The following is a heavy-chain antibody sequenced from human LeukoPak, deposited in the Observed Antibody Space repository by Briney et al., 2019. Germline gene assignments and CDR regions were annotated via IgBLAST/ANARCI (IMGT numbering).Heavy chain of an antibody. Sequence: SVKVSCEASGGTLSRYVIGGVRQAPGQGLEWMGGIIPKFGSTNYPQKFQDRLTLTTDESTRTAYMEMSNLRSEDTAVYFCARDNIAASGVKYFQLWGPGTLVTISS. CDR1: GGTLSRYV. D-gene: IGHD6-13*01. CDR2: IIPKFGST. CDR3: ARDNIAASGVKYFQL. J-gene: IGHJ1*01. V-gene: IGHV1-69*05.